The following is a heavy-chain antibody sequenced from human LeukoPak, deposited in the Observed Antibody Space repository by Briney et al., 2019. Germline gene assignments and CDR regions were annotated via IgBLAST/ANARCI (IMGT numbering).Heavy chain of an antibody. CDR3: ATYYGDYVPNYYYYGMDV. Sequence: GASVKVSCKASGGTFSSYAISWVRQAPGQGLEWMGRIIPILGIANYARKFQGRVTITADKSTSTAYMELSSLRSEDTAVYYCATYYGDYVPNYYYYGMDVWGQGTTVTVSS. CDR2: IIPILGIA. CDR1: GGTFSSYA. J-gene: IGHJ6*02. D-gene: IGHD4-17*01. V-gene: IGHV1-69*04.